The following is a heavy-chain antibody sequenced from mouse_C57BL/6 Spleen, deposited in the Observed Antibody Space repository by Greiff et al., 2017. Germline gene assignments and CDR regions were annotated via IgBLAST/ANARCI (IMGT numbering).Heavy chain of an antibody. CDR3: ARVYYYVSSPWFAY. CDR2: ISDGGSYT. V-gene: IGHV5-4*01. Sequence: EVQLVESGGGLVKPGGSLKLSCAASGFTFSSYALSWVRQTPEKRLEWVATISDGGSYTDYPDNVQGRFTISRDNAKNNLYLQLSHLKSDDTARYYCARVYYYVSSPWFAYWGQGTLVTVSA. D-gene: IGHD1-1*01. CDR1: GFTFSSYA. J-gene: IGHJ3*01.